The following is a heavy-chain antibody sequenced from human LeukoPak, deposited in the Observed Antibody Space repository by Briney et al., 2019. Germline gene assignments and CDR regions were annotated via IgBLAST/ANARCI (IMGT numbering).Heavy chain of an antibody. D-gene: IGHD5-18*01. V-gene: IGHV4-59*07. CDR2: IYYSGST. CDR1: GGSISSYY. J-gene: IGHJ4*02. Sequence: TSDTLSLTCTVSGGSISSYYWIWIRQPLGKGLEGIGYIYYSGSTNYNTSLKRRVTISLDTSKNQFSLKVSSVTAAATAVYYCARGAAMVDYWGQGTLVTVSS. CDR3: ARGAAMVDY.